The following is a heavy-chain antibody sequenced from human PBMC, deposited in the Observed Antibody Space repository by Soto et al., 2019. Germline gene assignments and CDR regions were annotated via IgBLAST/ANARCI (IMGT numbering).Heavy chain of an antibody. CDR2: IIPIFGTA. J-gene: IGHJ4*02. D-gene: IGHD3-22*01. Sequence: SVKVSCKASGGTFSSYAISWVRQAPGQGLEWMGGIIPIFGTANYAQKFQGRVTITADESTSTAYMELSSLRSEDTAVYYCASLGSSGYPYYFDYWGQGTLVTVS. CDR1: GGTFSSYA. V-gene: IGHV1-69*13. CDR3: ASLGSSGYPYYFDY.